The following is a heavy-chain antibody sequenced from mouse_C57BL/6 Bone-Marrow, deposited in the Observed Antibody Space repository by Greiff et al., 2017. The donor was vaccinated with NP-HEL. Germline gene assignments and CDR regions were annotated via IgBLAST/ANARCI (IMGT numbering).Heavy chain of an antibody. CDR3: ARDPYYYGSSGYFDY. Sequence: VQLQESGAELVRPGASVTLSCKASGYTFTDYEMHWVKQTPVHGLEWIGAIDPETGGTAYNQKFKGKAILTADKASSTAYMELRSLTSEDTAVYYCARDPYYYGSSGYFDYWGQGTTLTVSS. CDR2: IDPETGGT. CDR1: GYTFTDYE. V-gene: IGHV1-15*01. J-gene: IGHJ2*01. D-gene: IGHD1-1*01.